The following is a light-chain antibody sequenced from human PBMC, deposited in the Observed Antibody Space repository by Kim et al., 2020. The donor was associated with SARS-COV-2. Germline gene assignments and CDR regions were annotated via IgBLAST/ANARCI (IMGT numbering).Light chain of an antibody. V-gene: IGLV1-44*01. CDR1: SSNIGSHS. Sequence: QSVLTQPPSVSGTPGQRVAISCSGSSSNIGSHSVNWYQQFPGTTPKLLIHSNDQWPSGVPDRFSGSKSGTSASLAIGGLQSEDQADYYCASWDDSLNGWVFGGGTQLTVL. CDR2: SND. CDR3: ASWDDSLNGWV. J-gene: IGLJ3*02.